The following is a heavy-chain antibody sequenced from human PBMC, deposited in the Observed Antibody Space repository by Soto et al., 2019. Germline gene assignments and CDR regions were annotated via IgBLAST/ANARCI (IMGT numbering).Heavy chain of an antibody. J-gene: IGHJ6*02. V-gene: IGHV1-69*13. D-gene: IGHD2-8*01. CDR1: GEVFRSYG. Sequence: WXAVKVSFKASGEVFRSYGINWVRQAAGQGLEWMGGIIPISGKTNYAQKFQGRVAITADESTDTVYMELSRLRSEDTAVYFCARVRCFNGLCHTADYGMDVWGQGTTVTVSS. CDR2: IIPISGKT. CDR3: ARVRCFNGLCHTADYGMDV.